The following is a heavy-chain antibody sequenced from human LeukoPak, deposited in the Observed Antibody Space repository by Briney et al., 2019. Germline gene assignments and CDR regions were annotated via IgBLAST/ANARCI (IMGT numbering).Heavy chain of an antibody. D-gene: IGHD2-21*02. CDR1: RFTFNSET. CDR3: VRGDRRDF. CDR2: ISSSSGSK. V-gene: IGHV3-21*01. J-gene: IGHJ4*02. Sequence: GGSLRLSCAASRFTFNSETMNWVRHAPGKGLEWLSSISSSSGSKYYADAVRGRFIISRDNAKSSLFLQMNSLRVEDTAVYYCVRGDRRDFWGQGTLVTVSS.